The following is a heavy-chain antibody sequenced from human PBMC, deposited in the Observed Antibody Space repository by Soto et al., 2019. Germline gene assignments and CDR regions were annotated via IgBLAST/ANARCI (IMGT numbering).Heavy chain of an antibody. CDR2: INHSRST. CDR1: GGSFSGYY. J-gene: IGHJ4*02. V-gene: IGHV4-34*01. Sequence: PSETLSLTCAVYGGSFSGYYWSWIRQPPGKGLEWIGEINHSRSTNYNPSLKSRATISVDTSKNQFSLKLSSVTAADTAVYYCARGSESSSWYVSYWGQGTLVTVSS. CDR3: ARGSESSSWYVSY. D-gene: IGHD6-13*01.